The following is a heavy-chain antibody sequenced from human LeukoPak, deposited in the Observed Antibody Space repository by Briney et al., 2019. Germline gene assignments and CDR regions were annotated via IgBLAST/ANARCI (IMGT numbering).Heavy chain of an antibody. J-gene: IGHJ4*02. V-gene: IGHV4-34*01. CDR1: GASFSDSY. CDR2: INNSGST. Sequence: SETLSLTCAVYGASFSDSYWSWIRQSPEKGLEWIGEINNSGSTSYNPSLNSRGIMSVDRSKNQFSLRLTSVTAADTAVYYCARGRYGPRLGNWGQGTLVTVSS. D-gene: IGHD3-16*01. CDR3: ARGRYGPRLGN.